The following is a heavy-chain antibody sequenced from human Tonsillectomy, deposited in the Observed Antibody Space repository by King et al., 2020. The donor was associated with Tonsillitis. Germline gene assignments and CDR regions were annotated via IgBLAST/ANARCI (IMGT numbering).Heavy chain of an antibody. CDR1: GDSISSGGYY. V-gene: IGHV4-31*03. J-gene: IGHJ4*02. CDR3: AREGGMIRGIL. CDR2: IYYTGSP. Sequence: VQLQESGPGLVKPSQTLSLTCTVSGDSISSGGYYWSWIRQHPGKGPEWIGYIYYTGSPYYNPALESRVTISLDTSKNQFSLNLTSVTAADTAVFYCAREGGMIRGILWGQGTLVTVSS. D-gene: IGHD3-10*01.